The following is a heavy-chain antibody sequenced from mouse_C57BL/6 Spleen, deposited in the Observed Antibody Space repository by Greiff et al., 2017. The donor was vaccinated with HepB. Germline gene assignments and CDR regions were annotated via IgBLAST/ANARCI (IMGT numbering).Heavy chain of an antibody. CDR2: IYPGDGDT. CDR3: SIWDMCYGYGPYAMDY. J-gene: IGHJ4*01. V-gene: IGHV1-82*01. D-gene: IGHD2-2*01. CDR1: GYAFSSSW. Sequence: VQLQQSGPELVKPGASVKISCKASGYAFSSSWMNWVKQRPGKGLEWIGRIYPGDGDTKYNGKFKGKATLTADKSSSTAYMQLSSLASEDSAVYFCSIWDMCYGYGPYAMDYWGQGTSVTVSS.